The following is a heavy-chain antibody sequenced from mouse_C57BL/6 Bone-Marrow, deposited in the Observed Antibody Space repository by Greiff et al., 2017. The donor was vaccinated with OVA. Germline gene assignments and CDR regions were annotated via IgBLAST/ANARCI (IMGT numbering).Heavy chain of an antibody. CDR2: INPSTGGT. J-gene: IGHJ4*01. CDR1: GYSFTGYY. Sequence: EVKLQESGPELVKPGASVKISCKASGYSFTGYYMNWVKQSPEKSLEWIGEINPSTGGTTYNQKFKAKATLTVDKSSSTAYMQLKSLTSEDSAVYYCARWDYDVWAMDYWGQGTSVTVSS. V-gene: IGHV1-42*01. D-gene: IGHD2-4*01. CDR3: ARWDYDVWAMDY.